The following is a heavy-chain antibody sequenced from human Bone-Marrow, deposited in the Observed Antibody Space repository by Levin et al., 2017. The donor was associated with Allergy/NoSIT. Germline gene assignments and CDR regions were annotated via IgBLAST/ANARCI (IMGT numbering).Heavy chain of an antibody. V-gene: IGHV4-39*01. J-gene: IGHJ4*02. D-gene: IGHD2-21*02. Sequence: GSLRLSCSVSGDSISSNSYSWAWVRQPPGKGLEWIGTIDYSRTTHYNPSLKSRVFMTVDRSKSQFSVSLTSVTAADTAVYFCARLAFCGEHCYLCFDSWGQGILATVSS. CDR1: GDSISSNSYS. CDR2: IDYSRTT. CDR3: ARLAFCGEHCYLCFDS.